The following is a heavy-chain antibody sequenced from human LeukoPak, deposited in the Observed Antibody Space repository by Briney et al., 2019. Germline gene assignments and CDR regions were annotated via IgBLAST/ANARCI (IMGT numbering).Heavy chain of an antibody. CDR3: ARARGSYYPIDY. Sequence: SETLSLTCTVSGGSISSYYWSWIRQPPGKGLEWIGYIYYSGSTNYSPSLKSRVTISVDTSKNQFSLKLSSVTAADTAVYYCARARGSYYPIDYWGQGTLVTVSS. J-gene: IGHJ4*02. D-gene: IGHD1-26*01. CDR1: GGSISSYY. CDR2: IYYSGST. V-gene: IGHV4-59*01.